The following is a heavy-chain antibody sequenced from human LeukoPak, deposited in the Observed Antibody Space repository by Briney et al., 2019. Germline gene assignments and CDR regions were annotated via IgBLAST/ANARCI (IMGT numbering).Heavy chain of an antibody. V-gene: IGHV3-48*04. D-gene: IGHD3-22*01. CDR1: GFTFSSYS. CDR3: AISRSSGYYYGL. J-gene: IGHJ3*01. Sequence: GGSLRLSCAASGFTFSSYSMNWVRQAPGKGLEWVSYISSSSSTIHYADSVKGRFTISRDNAKNSLYLQMNSLRAEDTAVYYCAISRSSGYYYGLWGQGTMVTVSS. CDR2: ISSSSSTI.